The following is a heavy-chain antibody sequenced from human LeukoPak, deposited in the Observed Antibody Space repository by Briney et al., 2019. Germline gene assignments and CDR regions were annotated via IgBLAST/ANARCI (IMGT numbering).Heavy chain of an antibody. CDR2: ISGSGGST. CDR1: GITVTSYV. V-gene: IGHV3-23*01. J-gene: IGHJ5*02. Sequence: GGSLRLSCAASGITVTSYVMSCVRQAPGKGLECVSAISGSGGSTYYADSVKGRFTISRDNSKNTLDLQMNSLRAEDTAVYDCARDWHDSRRGHLLNPWGQGTLVTVSS. D-gene: IGHD3-22*01. CDR3: ARDWHDSRRGHLLNP.